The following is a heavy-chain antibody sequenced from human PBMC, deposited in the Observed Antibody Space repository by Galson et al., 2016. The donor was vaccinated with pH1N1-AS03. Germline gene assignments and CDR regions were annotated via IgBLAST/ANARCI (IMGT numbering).Heavy chain of an antibody. Sequence: SLRLSCAVSGFTLSNAWMTWVRQAPGKGLEYVGRIESRAAGGTTDYAAPVKGRFSISSDDSKNTLYLQMNSLKTEDTAVYYCSVRDFDWGQGTLVTVSS. J-gene: IGHJ4*02. V-gene: IGHV3-15*04. D-gene: IGHD3-10*01. CDR3: SVRDFD. CDR2: IESRAAGGTT. CDR1: GFTLSNAW.